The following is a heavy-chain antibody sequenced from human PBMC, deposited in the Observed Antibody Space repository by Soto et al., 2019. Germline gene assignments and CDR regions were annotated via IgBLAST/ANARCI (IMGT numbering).Heavy chain of an antibody. D-gene: IGHD6-19*01. J-gene: IGHJ4*02. V-gene: IGHV1-3*04. CDR3: ARAPSHGWFQHFDY. CDR1: GYTFTSYS. CDR2: INTDNGDA. Sequence: GASVKVSCKASGYTFTSYSIHWVRQAPGQGLEWIGWINTDNGDAKYSQKFQGRVTVTRDTSATTAYLQWSSLEASDTAIYYCARAPSHGWFQHFDYWGQGTLVTVSS.